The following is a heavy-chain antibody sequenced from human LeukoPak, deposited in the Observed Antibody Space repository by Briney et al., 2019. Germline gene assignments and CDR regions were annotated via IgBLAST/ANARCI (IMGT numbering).Heavy chain of an antibody. V-gene: IGHV3-21*01. CDR3: AREGGGDIVVVPAANGFDY. CDR1: GFMFSSYN. J-gene: IGHJ4*02. CDR2: ISSSSNYI. D-gene: IGHD2-2*01. Sequence: GGSLRLSCAASGFMFSSYNMNWVRQAPGKGLEWVSSISSSSNYIYYADSVKGRFTISRDNAENSLYLQMTSLRAEDTAVYYCAREGGGDIVVVPAANGFDYWGQGTLVTVSS.